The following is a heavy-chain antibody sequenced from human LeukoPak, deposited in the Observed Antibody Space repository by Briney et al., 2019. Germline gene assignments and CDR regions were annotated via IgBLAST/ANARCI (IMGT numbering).Heavy chain of an antibody. V-gene: IGHV3-13*04. Sequence: GGSLRLSCAASGFTFSSYDMHWVRQATGKGLEWVSAIGTAGDTYYPGSVKGRFTISRDNSKNIVYLQMDGLRAEDTGVYFCTRYNTGSVDYWGQGTLVTVSS. CDR3: TRYNTGSVDY. CDR2: IGTAGDT. CDR1: GFTFSSYD. D-gene: IGHD2-8*02. J-gene: IGHJ4*02.